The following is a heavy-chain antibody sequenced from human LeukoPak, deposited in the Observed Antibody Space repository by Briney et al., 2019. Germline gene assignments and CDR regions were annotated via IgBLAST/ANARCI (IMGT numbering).Heavy chain of an antibody. D-gene: IGHD2-2*01. CDR2: IYYSGVS. CDR3: ARDTFPAL. V-gene: IGHV4-59*01. CDR1: GGSISSYY. J-gene: IGHJ4*02. Sequence: SETLSLTCTVSGGSISSYYWSWVRQPPGKGLEWIGYIYYSGVSFYNPSLKSRVTISIDTSKNQLSLNLNSVTAADTAVYYCARDTFPALWGQGTLVTVSS.